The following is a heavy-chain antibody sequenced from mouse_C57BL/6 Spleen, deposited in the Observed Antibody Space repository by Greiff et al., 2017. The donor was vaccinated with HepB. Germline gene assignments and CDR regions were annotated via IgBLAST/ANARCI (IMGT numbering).Heavy chain of an antibody. J-gene: IGHJ2*01. V-gene: IGHV1-64*01. CDR1: GYTFTSYW. CDR3: ARSQKVYFDY. CDR2: IHPNSGST. Sequence: QVQLQQSGAELVKPGASVKLSCKASGYTFTSYWMHWVKQRPGQGLEWIGMIHPNSGSTNYNEKFKSKATLTVAKSSSTAYMQLSSLTSEDSAVYYCARSQKVYFDYWGQDTTLTVSS.